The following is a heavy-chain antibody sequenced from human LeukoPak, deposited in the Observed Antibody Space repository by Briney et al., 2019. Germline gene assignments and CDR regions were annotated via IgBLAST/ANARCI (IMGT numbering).Heavy chain of an antibody. Sequence: PGRSLRLSCAASGFTFSSYGMHWVRQAPGKGLEWVEVIWYDGSNKYYADSVKGRFTISRDNSKNTLYLQMNSLRAEDTAVYYCARGRGGQWLAVFDYWGQGTLVTVSS. J-gene: IGHJ4*02. CDR3: ARGRGGQWLAVFDY. CDR1: GFTFSSYG. D-gene: IGHD6-19*01. V-gene: IGHV3-33*01. CDR2: IWYDGSNK.